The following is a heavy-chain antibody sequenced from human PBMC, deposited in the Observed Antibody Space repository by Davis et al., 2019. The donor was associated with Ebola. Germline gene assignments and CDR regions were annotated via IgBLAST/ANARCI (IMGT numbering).Heavy chain of an antibody. V-gene: IGHV3-30*02. D-gene: IGHD2-15*01. J-gene: IGHJ6*02. Sequence: GESLKISCAASGFTFSTYGMHWVRQAPGKGLEWVSFTRYDGADNYNADSVKGRFTISRDNSKNTLYLQMNSLRAADTAVYYCAKRPLGYCSGASCYSALDVWGQGTTVTVSS. CDR3: AKRPLGYCSGASCYSALDV. CDR2: TRYDGADN. CDR1: GFTFSTYG.